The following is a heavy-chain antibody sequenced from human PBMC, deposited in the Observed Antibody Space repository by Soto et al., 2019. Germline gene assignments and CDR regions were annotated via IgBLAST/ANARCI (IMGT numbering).Heavy chain of an antibody. CDR2: INHSGST. CDR3: ARVPTGGAAERITMVRGYGWYFDL. CDR1: GGSFSGYY. Sequence: QVQLQQWGAGLLKPSETLSLTCAVYGGSFSGYYWSWIRQPPGKGLEWIGEINHSGSTNYNPSLRSRVTISVDASKRQYSLKLSSVTAADTAVYYCARVPTGGAAERITMVRGYGWYFDLWGRGTLVTVSS. J-gene: IGHJ2*01. V-gene: IGHV4-34*01. D-gene: IGHD3-10*01.